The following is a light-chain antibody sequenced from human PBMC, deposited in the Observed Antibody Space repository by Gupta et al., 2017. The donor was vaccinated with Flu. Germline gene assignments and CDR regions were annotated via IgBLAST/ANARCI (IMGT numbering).Light chain of an antibody. V-gene: IGLV2-14*01. J-gene: IGLJ2*01. Sequence: QSALTQPASVSGSPGQSTTISCTGPSSDVGGYNCVSWYQQHPGNAPKLMLYWVSSRPSGVSKRFSGSNSVNTASLTLSGLQADGEADYYCSSYTCSSTRVFGGGTKLTVL. CDR3: SSYTCSSTRV. CDR2: WVS. CDR1: SSDVGGYNC.